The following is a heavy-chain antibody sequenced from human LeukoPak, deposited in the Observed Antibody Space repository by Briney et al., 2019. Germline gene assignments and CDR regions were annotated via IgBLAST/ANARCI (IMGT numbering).Heavy chain of an antibody. D-gene: IGHD5-24*01. CDR3: AREKDGYSPDFDY. CDR1: GGSISSSSYY. CDR2: IYYSGST. J-gene: IGHJ4*02. V-gene: IGHV4-39*02. Sequence: PSETLSLTCTVSGGSISSSSYYWGWIRQPPGKGLEWIGSIYYSGSTYYNPSLKSQVTISVDTSKNQFSLKLSSVTAADAAVYYCAREKDGYSPDFDYWGQGTLVTVSS.